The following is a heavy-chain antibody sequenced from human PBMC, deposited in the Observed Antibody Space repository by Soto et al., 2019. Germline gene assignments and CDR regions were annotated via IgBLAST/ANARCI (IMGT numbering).Heavy chain of an antibody. Sequence: GGSLRLSCAASGFTFSSYSMNWVRQAPGKGLEWVSSISSSSYIHYADSVKGRFTISRDNAKNSLYLQMNSLRAEDTAVYYCARGVGANNYYYGMDVWGQGTTVTVSS. D-gene: IGHD2-15*01. CDR3: ARGVGANNYYYGMDV. CDR2: ISSSSYI. V-gene: IGHV3-21*01. CDR1: GFTFSSYS. J-gene: IGHJ6*02.